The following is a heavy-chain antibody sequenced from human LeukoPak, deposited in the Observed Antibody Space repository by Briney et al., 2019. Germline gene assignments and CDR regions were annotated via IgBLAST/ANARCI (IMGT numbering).Heavy chain of an antibody. CDR2: ISYDGSNK. J-gene: IGHJ5*02. Sequence: GGSLRLSCAASGFTFSSYGMHWVRQAPGKGVEWGAVISYDGSNKYYADSVKGRFTISRDNSQNTLYLQMNSLRAEDTAVYYCAKAAVAGVLYNWFDPWGQGTLVTVSS. D-gene: IGHD6-19*01. CDR3: AKAAVAGVLYNWFDP. V-gene: IGHV3-30*18. CDR1: GFTFSSYG.